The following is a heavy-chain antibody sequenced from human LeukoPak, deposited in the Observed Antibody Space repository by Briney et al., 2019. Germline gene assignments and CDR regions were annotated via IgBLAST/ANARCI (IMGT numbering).Heavy chain of an antibody. D-gene: IGHD4-23*01. Sequence: GGSLRLSCAASGFAFSSYEMIWVRQAPGKGLEWVSYIRSSGSTIYYADSVKGRFITSRDNAKNSLYLQMNSLRAEDTAVYYCARDFGRWYFDYWGQGTLVTVSS. CDR1: GFAFSSYE. CDR3: ARDFGRWYFDY. J-gene: IGHJ4*02. V-gene: IGHV3-48*03. CDR2: IRSSGSTI.